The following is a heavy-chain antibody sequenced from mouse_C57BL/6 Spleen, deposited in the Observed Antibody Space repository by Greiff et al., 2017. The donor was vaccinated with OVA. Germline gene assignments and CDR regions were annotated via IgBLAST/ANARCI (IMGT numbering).Heavy chain of an antibody. D-gene: IGHD3-2*02. CDR2: ISSGSSTI. CDR1: GFTFSDYG. V-gene: IGHV5-17*01. Sequence: EVKLVESGGGLVKPGGSLKLSCAASGFTFSDYGMHWVRQAPEKGLEWVAYISSGSSTIYYADTVKGRFTISRDNAKNTLFLQMTSLRSEDTAMYYCAQTAQATAWFACWGQGTLVTVSA. J-gene: IGHJ3*01. CDR3: AQTAQATAWFAC.